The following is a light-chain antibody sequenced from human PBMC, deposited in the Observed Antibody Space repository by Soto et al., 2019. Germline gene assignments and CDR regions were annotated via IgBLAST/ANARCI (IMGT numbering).Light chain of an antibody. CDR3: QQYGSSPWT. J-gene: IGKJ1*01. CDR1: QSVSSSY. V-gene: IGKV3-20*01. Sequence: EMVLTQSPCTLSLSPGERATLSCRASQSVSSSYLAWYQQKHGQAPRVLIYGATSRATGIPDRFSASGSGKDLTLTMSRLETEDFSVYYYQQYGSSPWTVGQATKVEIK. CDR2: GAT.